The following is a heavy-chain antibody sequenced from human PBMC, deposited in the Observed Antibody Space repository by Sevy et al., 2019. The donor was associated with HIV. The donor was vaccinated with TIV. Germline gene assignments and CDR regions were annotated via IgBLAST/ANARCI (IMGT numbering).Heavy chain of an antibody. D-gene: IGHD3-10*01. J-gene: IGHJ6*02. CDR3: ARDLKGTLGYGMDV. V-gene: IGHV4-31*03. Sequence: SETLSLTCTVSGGSISSGGYYWSWICQHPGKGLEWIGYIYYSGSTYYNPSLKSRVTISVDTSKNQFSLKLSSVTAADTAVYYCARDLKGTLGYGMDVWGQGTTVTVSS. CDR1: GGSISSGGYY. CDR2: IYYSGST.